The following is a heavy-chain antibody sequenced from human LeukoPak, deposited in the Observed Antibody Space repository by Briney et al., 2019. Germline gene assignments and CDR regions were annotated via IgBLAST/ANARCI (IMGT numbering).Heavy chain of an antibody. CDR3: ARGYCSSTSCYMIDY. CDR2: ISSSSSYI. CDR1: GFTFSSYS. V-gene: IGHV3-21*01. Sequence: GGSLRLSCAASGFTFSSYSMNWVRQAPGKGLEWASSISSSSSYIYYADSVKGRFTISRDNAKNSLYLQMNSLRAEDTAVYYCARGYCSSTSCYMIDYWGQGTLVTVSS. J-gene: IGHJ4*02. D-gene: IGHD2-2*02.